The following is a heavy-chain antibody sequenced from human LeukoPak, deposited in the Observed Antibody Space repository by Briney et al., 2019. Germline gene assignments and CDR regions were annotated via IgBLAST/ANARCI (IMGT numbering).Heavy chain of an antibody. V-gene: IGHV6-1*01. CDR1: GDRVFIISAG. CDR3: ASAVARAFVI. Sequence: SQTLSLTSVIRGDRVFIISAGCDWIRQSPSRGLEWLGRTYYRSNWYNDYAVFVKGRMTINRDTSKNQLSLQLSSVTREHTAVYHCASAVARAFVIWGQGTMVTVSS. D-gene: IGHD4-23*01. J-gene: IGHJ3*02. CDR2: TYYRSNWYN.